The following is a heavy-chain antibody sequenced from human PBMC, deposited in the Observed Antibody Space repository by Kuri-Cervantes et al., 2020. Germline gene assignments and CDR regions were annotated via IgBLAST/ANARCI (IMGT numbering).Heavy chain of an antibody. CDR1: GYTFTSYG. Sequence: ASVKVSCKASGYTFTSYGISWMRQAPGQGLEWMGWISAYNGNTNYAQNVQGRVIMTTDTSTSTAYMELRSLRSDDTAVYYCARDDVWERGMVRGVINNWFDPWGQGTPVTVSS. J-gene: IGHJ5*02. V-gene: IGHV1-18*01. CDR3: ARDDVWERGMVRGVINNWFDP. D-gene: IGHD3-10*01. CDR2: ISAYNGNT.